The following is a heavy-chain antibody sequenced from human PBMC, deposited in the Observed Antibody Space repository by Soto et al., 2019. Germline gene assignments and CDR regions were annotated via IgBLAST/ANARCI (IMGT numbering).Heavy chain of an antibody. J-gene: IGHJ4*02. CDR2: VYTSGTT. CDR1: GRSMSGYY. CDR3: AREDYYDTGYYVV. V-gene: IGHV4-4*07. D-gene: IGHD3-9*01. Sequence: SETLSLTCTVSGRSMSGYYWSWIRQPAGERLEWIGRVYTSGTTDFNPSLKGRVTMSVDTSKNQFSLKLTSVTAADTALYYCAREDYYDTGYYVVWGQGTQVTVSS.